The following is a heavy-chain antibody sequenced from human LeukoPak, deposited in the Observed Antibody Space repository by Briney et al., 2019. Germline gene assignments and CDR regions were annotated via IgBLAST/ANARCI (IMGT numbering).Heavy chain of an antibody. Sequence: ASVKVSCKASGYTFTRYLIHWVRQAPGQGLEWMGLINPSGGGTNYAKKFQGRVTMSRDTSTSTVYMDLSGLTSEDTAVYYCARENQGAPTAAPDYWGQGSLVTVSS. J-gene: IGHJ4*02. CDR1: GYTFTRYL. D-gene: IGHD6-13*01. CDR3: ARENQGAPTAAPDY. CDR2: INPSGGGT. V-gene: IGHV1-46*01.